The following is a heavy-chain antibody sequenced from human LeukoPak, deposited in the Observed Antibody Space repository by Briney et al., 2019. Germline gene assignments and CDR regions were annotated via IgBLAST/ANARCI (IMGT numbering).Heavy chain of an antibody. V-gene: IGHV3-30-3*01. CDR1: GFTFSNYA. D-gene: IGHD3-16*01. J-gene: IGHJ4*02. CDR3: ARDSYGFDY. Sequence: GGSLRLSCAASGFTFSNYAMHWVRQAPGRGLEWVAVISYDGSNEIYADSVKGRFTISRDSSKNTLYLQMNDLRAEDTAVYYCARDSYGFDYWGQGHLVTVSS. CDR2: ISYDGSNE.